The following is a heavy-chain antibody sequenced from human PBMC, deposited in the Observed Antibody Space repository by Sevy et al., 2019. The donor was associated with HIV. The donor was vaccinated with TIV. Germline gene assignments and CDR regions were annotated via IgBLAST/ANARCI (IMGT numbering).Heavy chain of an antibody. D-gene: IGHD6-13*01. J-gene: IGHJ4*02. CDR1: GFSFSSDA. Sequence: GGSLRLSCVGSGFSFSSDAMSWVRQAPGKGLQWVATVSASGGSTYYADSVKGRFTISRDNSKNTLYLQINSLRAEDTAVYYCAVVAEGYWGQGTLVTVSS. V-gene: IGHV3-23*01. CDR2: VSASGGST. CDR3: AVVAEGY.